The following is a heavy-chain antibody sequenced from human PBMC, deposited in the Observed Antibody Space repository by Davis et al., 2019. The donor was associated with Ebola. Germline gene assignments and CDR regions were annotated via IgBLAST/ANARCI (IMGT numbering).Heavy chain of an antibody. J-gene: IGHJ6*04. V-gene: IGHV3-23*01. Sequence: PGGSLRLSCAASGFAFYSFAMSWVRQAPGKGLEWVSTITSRSGVTYYADSVKGRFTISRDNSKKTLYLQMNSLRAEDTAVYYCAKSGLSFGVVKYHYGMDVWGKGTTVTVSS. CDR1: GFAFYSFA. D-gene: IGHD3-3*01. CDR2: ITSRSGVT. CDR3: AKSGLSFGVVKYHYGMDV.